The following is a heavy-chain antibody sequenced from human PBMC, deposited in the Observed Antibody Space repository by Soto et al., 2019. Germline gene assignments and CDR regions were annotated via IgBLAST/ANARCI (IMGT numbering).Heavy chain of an antibody. CDR3: ARDTTTFPYYFGMDV. D-gene: IGHD4-4*01. V-gene: IGHV1-69*08. CDR2: IIPTLGKP. J-gene: IGHJ6*02. Sequence: QVQLVQSGAEVKNPGSSVKVSCKASGDTFSRHNINWVRQAPGQGLEWMGRIIPTLGKPNYAQKFQGRVTISADMSSTTSYMDLHSLRSDDTAVYYCARDTTTFPYYFGMDVLGQGTTVTVSS. CDR1: GDTFSRHN.